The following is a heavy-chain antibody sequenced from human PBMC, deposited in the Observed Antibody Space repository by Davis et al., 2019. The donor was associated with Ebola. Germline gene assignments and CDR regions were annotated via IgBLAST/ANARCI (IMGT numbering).Heavy chain of an antibody. V-gene: IGHV3-20*04. CDR3: ASLSIVVTERDC. CDR2: MTWNGGRI. Sequence: PGGSLRLSCSVSGLKFDDYGMSWVRQVPGKGLEWVSGMTWNGGRIEYGGSVRGRFTMSRDNAKNSLYLQMNSLRAEDTAVYYCASLSIVVTERDCWGQGTLVTVSS. CDR1: GLKFDDYG. J-gene: IGHJ4*02. D-gene: IGHD3-22*01.